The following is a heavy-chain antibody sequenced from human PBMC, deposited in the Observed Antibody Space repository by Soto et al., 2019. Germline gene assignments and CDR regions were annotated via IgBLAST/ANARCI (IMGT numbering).Heavy chain of an antibody. D-gene: IGHD1-26*01. V-gene: IGHV3-33*01. CDR2: TRHDGSNT. Sequence: QVKLVESGGGVVQPGRSLRLSCAASGFTFSGYGMHWVRQAPGKGLEWVAITRHDGSNTYYADSVRGRFTISRDNSKKTLYLQMDSLRAEDTAVYYCPRDGVGATTFFGYFDYWGQGTLVTVSS. CDR3: PRDGVGATTFFGYFDY. J-gene: IGHJ4*02. CDR1: GFTFSGYG.